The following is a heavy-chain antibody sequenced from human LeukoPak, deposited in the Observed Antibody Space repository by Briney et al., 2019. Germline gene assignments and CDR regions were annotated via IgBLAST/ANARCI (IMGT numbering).Heavy chain of an antibody. CDR1: EYTFTSYD. Sequence: GASVKVSCKASEYTFTSYDINCVRQATGQGLEWMGWMNPNSGNTGYAQRFQGRVTMIRNTSISTAYMELSSLRSEDTAVYYCARGRLSGNYYWFDSWGQGTLVTVSS. D-gene: IGHD1-26*01. CDR2: MNPNSGNT. J-gene: IGHJ5*01. V-gene: IGHV1-8*01. CDR3: ARGRLSGNYYWFDS.